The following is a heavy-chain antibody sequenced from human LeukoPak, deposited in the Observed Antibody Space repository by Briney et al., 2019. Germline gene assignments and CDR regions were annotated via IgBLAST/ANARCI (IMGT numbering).Heavy chain of an antibody. J-gene: IGHJ4*02. CDR2: ISDVGSI. D-gene: IGHD2-8*02. V-gene: IGHV4-59*08. CDR3: AGHHPRNTVDF. CDR1: GGSISSYY. Sequence: PSGTLSLTCTVSGGSISSYYWSWIRQPPGKGLEWIAYISDVGSINYNPSLKSRVTISLDTSKNQFSLKLSSVTAADTAVYYFAGHHPRNTVDFWGQGTLVTVSS.